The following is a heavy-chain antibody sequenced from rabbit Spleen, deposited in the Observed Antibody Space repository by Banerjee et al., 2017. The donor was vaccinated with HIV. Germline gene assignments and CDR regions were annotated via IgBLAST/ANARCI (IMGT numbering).Heavy chain of an antibody. J-gene: IGHJ4*01. CDR2: IYTGNVKT. V-gene: IGHV1S40*01. CDR1: GFSFSSSYD. CDR3: ARDVGSYDYIDVYFNL. Sequence: QSLEESGGDLVKPEGSLTLTCTASGFSFSSSYDMCWVRQAPGKGLEWIGCIYTGNVKTYYASWAKGRFTISKSSSTTVTLQMTSLTAADTATYFCARDVGSYDYIDVYFNLWGPGTLVTVS. D-gene: IGHD6-1*01.